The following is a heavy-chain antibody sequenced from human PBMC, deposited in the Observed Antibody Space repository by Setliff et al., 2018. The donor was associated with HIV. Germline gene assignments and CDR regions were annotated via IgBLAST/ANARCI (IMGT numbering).Heavy chain of an antibody. CDR2: ISSSGSTI. J-gene: IGHJ6*03. Sequence: GSLRLSCAASGFTFSSYEMNWVRQAPGKGLEWVSYISSSGSTIYYADSVKGRFTISRDNAKNSLYLQMNSLRAEDTAVYFCARALKCRGLLCHYYMDVWGKGTTVTVSS. CDR3: ARALKCRGLLCHYYMDV. V-gene: IGHV3-48*03. CDR1: GFTFSSYE. D-gene: IGHD2-15*01.